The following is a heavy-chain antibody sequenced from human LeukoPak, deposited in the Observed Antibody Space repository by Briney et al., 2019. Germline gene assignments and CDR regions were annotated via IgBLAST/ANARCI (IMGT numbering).Heavy chain of an antibody. CDR2: IYSGGST. Sequence: PGGSLRLSRAASGFTFSNYWMHWVRQAPGKGLVWVSVIYSGGSTYYADSVKGRFTISRDNSKNTLYTAVYYCARVVVAATNIFYFDYWGQGTLVTVSS. J-gene: IGHJ4*02. V-gene: IGHV3-66*01. D-gene: IGHD2-15*01. CDR3: FYFDY. CDR1: GFTFSNYW.